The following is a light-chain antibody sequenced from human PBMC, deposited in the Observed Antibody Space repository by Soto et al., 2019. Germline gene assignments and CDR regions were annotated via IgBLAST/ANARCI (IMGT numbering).Light chain of an antibody. V-gene: IGKV1-9*01. Sequence: DIHLTQSPSSLSASVGDRVTITCRASQAITNNLAWYQQKPGNPPKLLIYEESTLPSGVPSRFSGRKVGTQFILTIDSLQPEDFATYYCQQVKSYPRTFGGGTKVDI. J-gene: IGKJ4*01. CDR3: QQVKSYPRT. CDR2: EES. CDR1: QAITNN.